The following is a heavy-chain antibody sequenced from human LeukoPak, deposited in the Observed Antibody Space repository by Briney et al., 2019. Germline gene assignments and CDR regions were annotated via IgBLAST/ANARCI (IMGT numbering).Heavy chain of an antibody. D-gene: IGHD2-2*01. J-gene: IGHJ4*02. CDR3: TSSNQRYYFDY. CDR2: IYSGGST. Sequence: PGGSLRLSCAASGFTVSSNYMSWVRQAPGKGLEWVSVIYSGGSTYYADSVKGRFTISRDNSKNTLYLQMNSLRAEDTAVYYCTSSNQRYYFDYWGQGTLVTVSS. V-gene: IGHV3-66*02. CDR1: GFTVSSNY.